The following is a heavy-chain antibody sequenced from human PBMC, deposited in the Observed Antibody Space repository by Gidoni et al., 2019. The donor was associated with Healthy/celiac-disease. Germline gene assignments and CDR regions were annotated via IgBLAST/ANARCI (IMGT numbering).Heavy chain of an antibody. Sequence: EVQLVESGGGLIQPGGSLRLSCAASGFTVSSNCMSWVRQAPGKGLEGVSVIYSGGSTYYADSVKGRFTISRDNSKNTLYLQMNSLRAEDTAVYYWAAGGGDGYNWGYFDYWGQGTLVTVSS. D-gene: IGHD5-12*01. CDR1: GFTVSSNC. CDR3: AAGGGDGYNWGYFDY. CDR2: IYSGGST. V-gene: IGHV3-53*01. J-gene: IGHJ4*02.